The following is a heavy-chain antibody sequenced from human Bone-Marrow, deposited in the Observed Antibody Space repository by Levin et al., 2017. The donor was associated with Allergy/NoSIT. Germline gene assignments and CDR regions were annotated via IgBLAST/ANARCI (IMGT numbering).Heavy chain of an antibody. Sequence: SQTLSLTCTVSGDSVSNYYWSWIRQPPGKGLEWIGYAHDSGSTNYNPSLKSRVTMSVDTSKNQFSVRLNSVTAADPAVYYCARHPEYFVWTGSYPPADFDYWGKGTVVIVSS. CDR1: GDSVSNYY. V-gene: IGHV4-59*02. CDR3: ARHPEYFVWTGSYPPADFDY. D-gene: IGHD3/OR15-3a*01. J-gene: IGHJ4*02. CDR2: AHDSGST.